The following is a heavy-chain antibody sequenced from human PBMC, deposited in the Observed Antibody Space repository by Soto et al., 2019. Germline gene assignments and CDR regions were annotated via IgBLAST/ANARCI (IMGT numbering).Heavy chain of an antibody. CDR3: ARGSSDNDY. D-gene: IGHD2-15*01. Sequence: QVQLVQSGAEVKKPGASVKVSCKASGYTFTSYDISWVRQATGQGLEWMGWISAYSGNTNYAQKIQGRVTMTKDTTTSTAYMVRRSLRADDTAEYYSARGSSDNDYWGQGTLVTVSS. V-gene: IGHV1-18*01. CDR2: ISAYSGNT. J-gene: IGHJ4*02. CDR1: GYTFTSYD.